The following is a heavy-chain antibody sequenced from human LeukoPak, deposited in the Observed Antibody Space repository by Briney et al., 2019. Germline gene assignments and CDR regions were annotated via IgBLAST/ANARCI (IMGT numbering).Heavy chain of an antibody. CDR1: GFTFSSYG. V-gene: IGHV3-23*01. J-gene: IGHJ6*03. CDR2: ISGSGGST. Sequence: GGTLRLSCAASGFTFSSYGMSWVRQAPGKGLEWVSAISGSGGSTYYADSVKGRFTISRDNSKNTLYLQMNSLRAEDTAVYYCAKWSSDLYGSGKWLGYYYYYMDVWGKGTTVTISS. D-gene: IGHD3-10*01. CDR3: AKWSSDLYGSGKWLGYYYYYMDV.